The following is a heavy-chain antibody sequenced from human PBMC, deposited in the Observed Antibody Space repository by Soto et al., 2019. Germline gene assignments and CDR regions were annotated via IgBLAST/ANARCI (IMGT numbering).Heavy chain of an antibody. J-gene: IGHJ4*02. CDR2: VYYRGAT. D-gene: IGHD1-7*01. V-gene: IGHV4-61*05. Sequence: SEPLSLTCPVSGSSVGRDTTYYWSWLRQPPGKGLEWIGYVYYRGATNYNPSLKRRVTISLDKSENQFSLKVTSLTAADTAVYYCASRDPGTSVDYWGQGTLVTVSS. CDR3: ASRDPGTSVDY. CDR1: GSSVGRDTTYY.